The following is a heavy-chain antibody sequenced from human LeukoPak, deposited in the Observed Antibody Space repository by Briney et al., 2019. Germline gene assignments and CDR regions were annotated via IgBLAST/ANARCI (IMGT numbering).Heavy chain of an antibody. CDR1: GGTFSSYA. J-gene: IGHJ4*02. CDR3: ARGYDSSGSNFDY. V-gene: IGHV1-69*04. CDR2: IIPILGIA. Sequence: SVTVSCTASGGTFSSYAISWVRQAPGQGLEWMGRIIPILGIANYAQKFQGRVTITADKSTSTAYMELSSLRSEDTAVYYCARGYDSSGSNFDYWGQGTLVTVSS. D-gene: IGHD3-22*01.